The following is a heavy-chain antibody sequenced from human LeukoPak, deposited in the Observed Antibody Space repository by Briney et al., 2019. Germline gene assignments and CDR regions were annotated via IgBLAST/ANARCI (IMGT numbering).Heavy chain of an antibody. CDR1: GFTFSSYS. V-gene: IGHV3-21*03. CDR2: MSTGGGYI. J-gene: IGHJ3*02. D-gene: IGHD1-1*01. CDR3: VRGSLTVQRKETFDI. Sequence: KSGRSLRLSCAASGFTFSSYSMDWVRQAPGKGLEWVSSMSTGGGYICYEDSVKGRLTIYIDNAKNSLYLQMNSLRAEDTAVYYCVRGSLTVQRKETFDIWGQGTMVTVSS.